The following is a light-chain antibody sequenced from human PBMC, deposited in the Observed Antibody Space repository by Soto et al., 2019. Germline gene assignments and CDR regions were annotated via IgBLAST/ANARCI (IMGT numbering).Light chain of an antibody. CDR3: QQYNNWGT. V-gene: IGKV3-11*01. Sequence: IILSQSPVAMSLPPGQTTTLACRASQSVSSYLAWYQQKPGQAPRLLIYDTSSRATGVPARFSGSGSGTDFTLTITSLESEDFAVYYCQQYNNWGTFGQGTKVDIK. J-gene: IGKJ1*01. CDR2: DTS. CDR1: QSVSSY.